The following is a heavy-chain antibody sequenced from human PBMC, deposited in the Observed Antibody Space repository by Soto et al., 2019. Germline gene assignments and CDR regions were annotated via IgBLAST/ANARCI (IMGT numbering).Heavy chain of an antibody. J-gene: IGHJ4*02. Sequence: VQLLASGGGLVQPGGSLRLSCAASGFTFSSYAMSWVRQAPGTGLEWVSALSGSGGSTYSADSVKGRFTISIDNSKNTLYLQMNSLRAEDTAVYYCANSGSYGYFDYWGQGTLVTVYS. V-gene: IGHV3-23*01. CDR2: LSGSGGST. CDR3: ANSGSYGYFDY. D-gene: IGHD1-26*01. CDR1: GFTFSSYA.